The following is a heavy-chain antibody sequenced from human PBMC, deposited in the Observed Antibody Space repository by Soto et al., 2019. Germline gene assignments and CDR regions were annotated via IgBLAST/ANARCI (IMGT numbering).Heavy chain of an antibody. CDR3: ARDGLLFSGPYRPSRFDY. Sequence: GGSLRLSCAASGFKFSYYLMSGVRQAPGKGLEWVGNIKHDTSEAHYADSVKGRFTITRDNIKNFLFLQMNGLRSDDTASYYCARDGLLFSGPYRPSRFDYWGLGTLVTVSS. J-gene: IGHJ4*02. CDR2: IKHDTSEA. V-gene: IGHV3-7*03. D-gene: IGHD3-16*02. CDR1: GFKFSYYL.